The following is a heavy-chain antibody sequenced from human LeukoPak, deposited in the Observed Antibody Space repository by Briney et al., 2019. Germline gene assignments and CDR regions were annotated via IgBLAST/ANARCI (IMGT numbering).Heavy chain of an antibody. D-gene: IGHD3-16*01. CDR2: IYDSGST. J-gene: IGHJ4*02. Sequence: SETLSLTCTVSGGSISSTSYYWGWIRQPPGKGLEWIGNIYDSGSTYYNPSLKSRVTISVDTSKNQLSLKLSSVTAADTAVYYCVSGWGLWGGEYWRQGTLVTVSS. CDR3: VSGWGLWGGEY. V-gene: IGHV4-39*01. CDR1: GGSISSTSYY.